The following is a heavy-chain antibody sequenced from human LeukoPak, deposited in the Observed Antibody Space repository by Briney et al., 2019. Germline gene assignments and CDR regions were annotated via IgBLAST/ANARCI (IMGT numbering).Heavy chain of an antibody. CDR1: GYTFSNFG. CDR3: ARDGTSTDDY. Sequence: ASVRVSCKASGYTFSNFGINWVRQAAGQGLEWIGWISGNNDNPNYGQKFQGRFTVTTDSSTNTAYMELRNLRLDDTAVYYCARDGTSTDDYWGQGTLVTVSS. J-gene: IGHJ4*02. V-gene: IGHV1-18*01. CDR2: ISGNNDNP. D-gene: IGHD2-2*01.